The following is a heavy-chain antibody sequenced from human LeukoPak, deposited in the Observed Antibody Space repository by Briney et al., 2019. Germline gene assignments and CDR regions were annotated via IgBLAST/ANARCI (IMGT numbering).Heavy chain of an antibody. CDR1: GGTFSSYA. Sequence: SVKVSCKASGGTFSSYAISWVRQAPGQGLEWMGGIIPIFGTANYAQKFQGRVTITRDTSASTAYMELSSLRSEDTAVYYCARAAVARAAFDYWGQGTLVTVSS. D-gene: IGHD6-19*01. CDR2: IIPIFGTA. CDR3: ARAAVARAAFDY. J-gene: IGHJ4*02. V-gene: IGHV1-69*05.